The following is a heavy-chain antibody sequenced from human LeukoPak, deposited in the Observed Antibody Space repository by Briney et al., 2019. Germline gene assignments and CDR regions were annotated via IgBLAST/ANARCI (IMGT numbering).Heavy chain of an antibody. CDR1: GGSISSSSYY. CDR3: AGLGYCSSTSCFDP. CDR2: IYYSGST. Sequence: SETLSLTCTASGGSISSSSYYWGWIRQPPGKGLEWIGSIYYSGSTYYNPSLKSRVTISVDTSKDQFSLKLSSVTAADTAVYYCAGLGYCSSTSCFDPWGQGTLVTVSS. D-gene: IGHD2-2*01. J-gene: IGHJ5*02. V-gene: IGHV4-39*01.